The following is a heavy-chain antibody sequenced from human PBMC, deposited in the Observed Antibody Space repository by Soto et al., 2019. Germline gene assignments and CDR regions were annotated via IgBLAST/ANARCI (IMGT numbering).Heavy chain of an antibody. CDR1: GFTFSSYS. J-gene: IGHJ4*02. V-gene: IGHV3-48*01. CDR3: ARDRYSSSWYSLDY. D-gene: IGHD6-13*01. CDR2: ISSSSSTI. Sequence: GGSLRLSCAASGFTFSSYSMNWVRQAPGKGLEWVSYISSSSSTIYYADSVKGRFTISRDNAKNSLYMQMNSLRAEDTAVYYCARDRYSSSWYSLDYWGQGTLVTVSS.